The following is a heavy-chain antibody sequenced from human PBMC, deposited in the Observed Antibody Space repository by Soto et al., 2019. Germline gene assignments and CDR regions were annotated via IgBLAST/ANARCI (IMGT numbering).Heavy chain of an antibody. CDR2: ISSSSSTI. CDR1: GFTCSRDI. V-gene: IGHV3-48*02. Sequence: GTVGLCCAASGFTCSRDIMNCVLQAPGKELEWVSYISSSSSTIYYADSVKGRFTISRDNAKNSLYLQMNSLRDEDTAVYYCAGRYDFWSGYYNYYYYGMDVWGQGTTVTVSS. J-gene: IGHJ6*02. CDR3: AGRYDFWSGYYNYYYYGMDV. D-gene: IGHD3-3*01.